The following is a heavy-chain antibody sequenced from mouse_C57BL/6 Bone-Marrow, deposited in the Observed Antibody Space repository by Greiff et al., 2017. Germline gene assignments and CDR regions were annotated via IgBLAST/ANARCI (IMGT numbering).Heavy chain of an antibody. CDR1: GYTFTSYY. CDR3: ARPLERQLGLAMAY. D-gene: IGHD3-2*01. V-gene: IGHV1-12*01. CDR2: IYPGDGDT. J-gene: IGHJ3*01. Sequence: LQQSGAELVRPGASVKMSCKASGYTFTSYYMHWVKQTPRQGLEWIGAIYPGDGDTSYNQKFKGKATLTVDKSSSTAYMQLSSLTSEDSAVYFCARPLERQLGLAMAYWGQGTLVTVSA.